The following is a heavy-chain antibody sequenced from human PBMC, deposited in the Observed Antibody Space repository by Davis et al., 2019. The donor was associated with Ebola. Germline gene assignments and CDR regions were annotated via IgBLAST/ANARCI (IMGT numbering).Heavy chain of an antibody. V-gene: IGHV4-59*01. Sequence: SETLSLTCTVSGDSIRSYYWSWIRQPPGKGLEWIGYMYNSGSTNYNPSLKSRVTISVDTSKNQFSLKLSAVTAADTAVYYCARDRHDIWSGYAYGFDYWGQGILVTVSS. CDR2: MYNSGST. D-gene: IGHD3-3*01. CDR1: GDSIRSYY. J-gene: IGHJ4*02. CDR3: ARDRHDIWSGYAYGFDY.